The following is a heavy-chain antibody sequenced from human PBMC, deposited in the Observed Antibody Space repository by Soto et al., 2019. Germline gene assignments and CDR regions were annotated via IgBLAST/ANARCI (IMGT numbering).Heavy chain of an antibody. V-gene: IGHV4-39*01. CDR3: VSEILGY. CDR1: GGSMSSSNYF. D-gene: IGHD7-27*01. J-gene: IGHJ4*02. CDR2: VYYSGTT. Sequence: QLHLQESGPGLVKPSETLSLTCTVSGGSMSSSNYFWGWIRQPPGKGLEWIGSVYYSGTTYYNPSLKRRLTISVDTSRNQFSLRLSSVTAADTAVYFCVSEILGYWGQGTLVTVSS.